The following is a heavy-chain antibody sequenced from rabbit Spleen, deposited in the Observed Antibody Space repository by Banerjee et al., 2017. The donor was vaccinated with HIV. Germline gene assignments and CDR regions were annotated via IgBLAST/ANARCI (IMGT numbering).Heavy chain of an antibody. J-gene: IGHJ6*01. Sequence: QSLEESGGDLVKPGASLTLTCTASGFSFSSSYWICWVRQAPGKGLEWIACIDAGSSDSTYYASWAKGRFTISKTSSTTVTLQMTSLTAADTATYFCARDTSSSFSSYGMDLWGPGTLVTVS. CDR3: ARDTSSSFSSYGMDL. CDR2: IDAGSSDST. D-gene: IGHD1-1*01. CDR1: GFSFSSSYW. V-gene: IGHV1S40*01.